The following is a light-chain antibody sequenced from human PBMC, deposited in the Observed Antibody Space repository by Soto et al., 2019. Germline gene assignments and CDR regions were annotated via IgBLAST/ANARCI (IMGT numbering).Light chain of an antibody. CDR3: QQGYTTPYT. CDR2: AAS. J-gene: IGKJ2*01. Sequence: DIPMTQSPSSLSASVGDRVTITCRASQIISSYLNWYQQKPGKAPELLVYAASSLHSGVPSRFSGSESVTDFTLTISSLQPEDFGTYYCQQGYTTPYTFGQGTRLEIK. CDR1: QIISSY. V-gene: IGKV1-39*01.